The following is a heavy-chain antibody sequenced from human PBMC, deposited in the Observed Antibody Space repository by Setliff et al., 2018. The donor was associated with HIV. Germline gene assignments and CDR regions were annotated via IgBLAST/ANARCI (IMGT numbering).Heavy chain of an antibody. V-gene: IGHV4-38-2*02. J-gene: IGHJ6*03. Sequence: PSETLSLTCGVSGSSINSVYYWGWIRQPPGKGLEWIGSSYYSGSTDHNPSLKRRVSISLDTSKNQFSLRLSSATAADTAVYYCARDGPLEGSYRYYYYYMDVWGKGTTVTVSS. CDR2: SYYSGST. D-gene: IGHD3-10*01. CDR1: GSSINSVYY. CDR3: ARDGPLEGSYRYYYYYMDV.